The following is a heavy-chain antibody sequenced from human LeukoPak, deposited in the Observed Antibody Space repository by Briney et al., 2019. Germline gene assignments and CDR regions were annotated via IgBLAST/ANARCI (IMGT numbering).Heavy chain of an antibody. CDR1: GGSFSGYY. J-gene: IGHJ4*02. V-gene: IGHV4-34*01. D-gene: IGHD3-22*01. CDR3: ARGGGITMIELVTAPFDY. CDR2: INHSGST. Sequence: SETLSLTCAVYGGSFSGYYWSWIRQPPGKGLEWIGEINHSGSTNYNPSLKSRVTISVDTSKNQSSLKLSSVTAAGTAVYYCARGGGITMIELVTAPFDYWGQGTLVTVSS.